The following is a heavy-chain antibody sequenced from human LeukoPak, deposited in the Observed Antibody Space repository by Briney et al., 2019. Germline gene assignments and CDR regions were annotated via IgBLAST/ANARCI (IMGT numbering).Heavy chain of an antibody. Sequence: GASVKVSCKASGGTFSSYAISWVRQAPGQGLEWMGGIIPIFGTANYAQKFQGRVTITADESTSTAYMELSSLRSEDTAVYYCARAGNPSGPYYYYYMDVWGKGTTVTVSS. CDR1: GGTFSSYA. CDR2: IIPIFGTA. CDR3: ARAGNPSGPYYYYYMDV. D-gene: IGHD3-10*01. J-gene: IGHJ6*03. V-gene: IGHV1-69*13.